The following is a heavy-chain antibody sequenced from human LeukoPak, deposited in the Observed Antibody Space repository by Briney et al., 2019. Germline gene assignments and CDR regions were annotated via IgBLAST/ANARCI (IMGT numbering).Heavy chain of an antibody. D-gene: IGHD3-22*01. CDR2: ISSSGNTI. J-gene: IGHJ4*02. CDR3: ARVYYDSSGYYYDGYSFGY. CDR1: GFTFSDYY. Sequence: GGSLRLSCAASGFTFSDYYMSWIRQAPGKGLEWVSYISSSGNTIYYADSVKGRFTISRDNAKNSLYLQMNSLRAEDTALYYCARVYYDSSGYYYDGYSFGYWGQGTLVTVSS. V-gene: IGHV3-11*04.